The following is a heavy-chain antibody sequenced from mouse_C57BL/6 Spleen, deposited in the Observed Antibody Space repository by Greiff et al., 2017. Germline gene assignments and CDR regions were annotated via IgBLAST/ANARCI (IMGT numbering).Heavy chain of an antibody. CDR3: ARSRAAQATVFDY. CDR2: INPNNGGT. J-gene: IGHJ2*01. CDR1: GYTFTDYN. D-gene: IGHD3-2*02. Sequence: DVKLVESGPELVKPGASVKIPCKASGYTFTDYNMDWVKQSHGKSLEWIGDINPNNGGTIYNQKFKGKATLTVDKSSSTAYMELRSLTSEDTAVXYCARSRAAQATVFDYWGQGTTLTVSS. V-gene: IGHV1-18*01.